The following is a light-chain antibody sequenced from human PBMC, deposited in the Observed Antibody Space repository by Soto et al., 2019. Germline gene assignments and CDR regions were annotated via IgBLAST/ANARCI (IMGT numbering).Light chain of an antibody. V-gene: IGLV2-14*03. Sequence: QSVLTQPASVSGSPGQSITISCTGTSSDVDGYNYVSWYQQHPGKAPKVMIYDVSDRPSGVSNRFSGSKSGDTASLTISGLQAEDEADYYCISYTSSSTFPCVFGTGTKVTVL. CDR2: DVS. CDR3: ISYTSSSTFPCV. CDR1: SSDVDGYNY. J-gene: IGLJ1*01.